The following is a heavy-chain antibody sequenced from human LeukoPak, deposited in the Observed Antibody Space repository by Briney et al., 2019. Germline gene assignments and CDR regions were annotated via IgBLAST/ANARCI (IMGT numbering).Heavy chain of an antibody. Sequence: SETLSLTCAVYGGSFSGYYWSWIRQPPGKGLEWIGEINHSGSTNYNPSLKSRVTISVDKSKNQFSLKLSSVTAADTAVYYCARVGRLRDFDCWGQGTLVTVSS. CDR3: ARVGRLRDFDC. CDR2: INHSGST. D-gene: IGHD3-16*01. CDR1: GGSFSGYY. V-gene: IGHV4-34*01. J-gene: IGHJ4*02.